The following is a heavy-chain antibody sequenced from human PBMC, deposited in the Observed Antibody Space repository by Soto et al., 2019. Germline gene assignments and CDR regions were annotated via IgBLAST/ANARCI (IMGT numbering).Heavy chain of an antibody. V-gene: IGHV1-2*04. CDR2: INPNGGVT. J-gene: IGHJ6*03. Sequence: QVQLVQSGAEVRKPGASVTVSCRSSGDSFNDYYIHWVRQAPGQGFEWMGWINPNGGVTKYAQKFQVWVSMTRDTSIRTVYMQLSRLRSDHTAVDDCARESGGATATLDYYYFYMDVWGTGPTVTVSS. CDR3: ARESGGATATLDYYYFYMDV. CDR1: GDSFNDYY. D-gene: IGHD5-12*01.